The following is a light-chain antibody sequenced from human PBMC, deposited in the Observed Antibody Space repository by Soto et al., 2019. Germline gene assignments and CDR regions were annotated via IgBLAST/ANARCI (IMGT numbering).Light chain of an antibody. Sequence: EIVLTQSPATLSLSPGERATLSCRASQSLSSHLAWYQQKPGQAPRLLIYDASNRATGIPARFSGSGSGTDFILTISSLEPEDFAVYYCQQRSNWPTFGQGTRLEIK. CDR3: QQRSNWPT. CDR1: QSLSSH. J-gene: IGKJ5*01. CDR2: DAS. V-gene: IGKV3-11*01.